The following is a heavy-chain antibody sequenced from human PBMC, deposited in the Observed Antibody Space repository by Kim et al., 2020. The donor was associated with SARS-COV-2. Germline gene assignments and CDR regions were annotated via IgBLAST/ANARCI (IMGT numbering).Heavy chain of an antibody. Sequence: SETLSLTCTVSGGSISSSSYYWGWIRQPPGKGLEWIGSIYYSGSTYYNPSLKSRVTISVDTSKNQFSLKLSSVTAADTAVYYCASLARDTAMAIDYWGQGTLVTVSS. CDR3: ASLARDTAMAIDY. CDR1: GGSISSSSYY. CDR2: IYYSGST. D-gene: IGHD5-18*01. V-gene: IGHV4-39*01. J-gene: IGHJ4*02.